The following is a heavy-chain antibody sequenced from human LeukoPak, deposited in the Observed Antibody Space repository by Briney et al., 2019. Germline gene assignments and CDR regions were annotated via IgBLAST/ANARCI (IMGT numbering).Heavy chain of an antibody. CDR2: FDPEDGET. V-gene: IGHV1-24*01. Sequence: ASVKVSCKASGYTLTELSMHWVRQAPGKGLEWMGGFDPEDGETIYAQKFQGRVTMTEDTSTDTAYMELSSLRSEDTAVYYCATDMSRYGSGSYLDFDYWGQGTLVTVSS. CDR1: GYTLTELS. CDR3: ATDMSRYGSGSYLDFDY. J-gene: IGHJ4*02. D-gene: IGHD3-10*01.